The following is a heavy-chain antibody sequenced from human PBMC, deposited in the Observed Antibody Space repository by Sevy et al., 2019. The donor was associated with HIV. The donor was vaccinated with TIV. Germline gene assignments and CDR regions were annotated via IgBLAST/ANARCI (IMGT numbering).Heavy chain of an antibody. V-gene: IGHV3-30-3*01. CDR3: ARDPRWGTPTSYYYYYYMDV. D-gene: IGHD3-16*01. J-gene: IGHJ6*03. Sequence: GGSLRLSCAASGFTFSSYAMHWVRQAPGKGLEWVAVISYDGSNKYYADSVKGRFTGSRDNSKNTLYLQMNSLSAEDTAVYYCARDPRWGTPTSYYYYYYMDVWGKGTTVTVSS. CDR1: GFTFSSYA. CDR2: ISYDGSNK.